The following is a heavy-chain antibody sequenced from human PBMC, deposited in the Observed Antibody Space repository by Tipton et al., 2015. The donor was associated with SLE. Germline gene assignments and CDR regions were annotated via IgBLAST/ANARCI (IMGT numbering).Heavy chain of an antibody. CDR3: ARGLPDY. CDR2: IYHSGST. V-gene: IGHV4-38-2*02. J-gene: IGHJ4*02. Sequence: TLSLTCTVSGYSISSGYYWGWIRQPPGKGLEWIGSIYHSGSTYYNPSLKSRVTISVDTSKNQFSLKVTSVTAADTAVYYCARGLPDYWGQGTLVTVSS. CDR1: GYSISSGYY.